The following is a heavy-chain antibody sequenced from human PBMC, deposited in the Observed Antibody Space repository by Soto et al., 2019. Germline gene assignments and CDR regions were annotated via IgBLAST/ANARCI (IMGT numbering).Heavy chain of an antibody. CDR1: GESISSSSYY. D-gene: IGHD2-8*01. V-gene: IGHV4-39*01. Sequence: SETLSLTCIVSGESISSSSYYWGWIRQPPGKGLEWIGSIYHSGRTYYNPSLKSRVSISIDTSKNQFSLKLSSVTAADTALYFCVSQRTSVLTQAYFDYWGPGALVTVSS. J-gene: IGHJ4*02. CDR3: VSQRTSVLTQAYFDY. CDR2: IYHSGRT.